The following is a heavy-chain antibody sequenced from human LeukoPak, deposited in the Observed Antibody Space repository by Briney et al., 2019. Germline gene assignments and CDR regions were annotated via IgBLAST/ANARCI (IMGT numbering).Heavy chain of an antibody. J-gene: IGHJ6*03. V-gene: IGHV1-8*01. CDR2: MNPNSGNT. CDR1: GYTFTSYD. CDR3: ARGRLYSGYPPLLYRYYYMDV. D-gene: IGHD5-12*01. Sequence: GASVKVSCKASGYTFTSYDINWVRQATGQGLEWMGWMNPNSGNTGYAQKFQGRVTMTRNTSISTAYMELSSLRSEDTAVYYCARGRLYSGYPPLLYRYYYMDVWGKGTTVTVSS.